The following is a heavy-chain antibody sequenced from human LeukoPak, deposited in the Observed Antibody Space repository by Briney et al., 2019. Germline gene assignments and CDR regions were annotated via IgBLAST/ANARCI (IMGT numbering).Heavy chain of an antibody. Sequence: PSETLSPTCTVSGGSISSSSYYWGWIRQPPGKGLEWIGSIYYSGSTYYNPSLKSRVTISVDTSKNQFSLKLSSVTAADTAVYYCARHVNLYYYDSSGYYPFDYWGQGTLVTVSS. D-gene: IGHD3-22*01. J-gene: IGHJ4*02. CDR1: GGSISSSSYY. CDR3: ARHVNLYYYDSSGYYPFDY. CDR2: IYYSGST. V-gene: IGHV4-39*01.